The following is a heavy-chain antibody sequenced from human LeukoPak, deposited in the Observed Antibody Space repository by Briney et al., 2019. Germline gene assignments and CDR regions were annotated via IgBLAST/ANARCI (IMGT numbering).Heavy chain of an antibody. CDR1: GGSFSGYY. D-gene: IGHD3-10*01. Sequence: KPSETLSLTCAVYGGSFSGYYWSWIRQPPGKGLEWIGEINRSGSTNYNPSLKSRVTISVDTSKNQFSLKLSSVTAADTAVYYCATILRVRGHQTGETNDYWGQGTLVTVSS. V-gene: IGHV4-34*01. J-gene: IGHJ4*02. CDR2: INRSGST. CDR3: ATILRVRGHQTGETNDY.